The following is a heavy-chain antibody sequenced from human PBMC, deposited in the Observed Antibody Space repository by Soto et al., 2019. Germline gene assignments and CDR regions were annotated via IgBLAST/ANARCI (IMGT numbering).Heavy chain of an antibody. CDR2: IYYSGST. V-gene: IGHV4-39*01. D-gene: IGHD2-15*01. Sequence: SETLSLTCTVSGGSISSSSYYWGWIRQPPWKGLEWIGSIYYSGSTYYNPSLKSRVTISVDTSKNQFSLKLSSVTAADTAVYYCARQYCSGGSCYSNWFDPWGQGXLVTVYS. CDR1: GGSISSSSYY. CDR3: ARQYCSGGSCYSNWFDP. J-gene: IGHJ5*02.